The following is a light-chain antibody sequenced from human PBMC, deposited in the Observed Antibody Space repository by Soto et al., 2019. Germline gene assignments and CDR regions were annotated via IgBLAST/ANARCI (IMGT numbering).Light chain of an antibody. J-gene: IGKJ2*01. V-gene: IGKV1-39*01. Sequence: DIQMTESPASLSASVGDRVTITCRASQTISSYLNWYQQKAGAAPKLLIYSASTLQSGVPSRFSGSGFGTDHTLTISSLKPADCAVYYCQQTCRTPHTFGQGTKLDIK. CDR3: QQTCRTPHT. CDR1: QTISSY. CDR2: SAS.